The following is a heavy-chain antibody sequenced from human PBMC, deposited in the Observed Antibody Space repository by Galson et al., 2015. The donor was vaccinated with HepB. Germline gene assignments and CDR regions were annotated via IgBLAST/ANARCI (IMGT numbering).Heavy chain of an antibody. CDR1: GFTFNDYA. J-gene: IGHJ6*02. D-gene: IGHD3-10*02. CDR3: ARTDSASCSGGPGIYYYYYYAMDV. V-gene: IGHV3-30*04. CDR2: ISYDGSRK. Sequence: SLRLSCAASGFTFNDYAMHWVRQAPAKGLEWVAVISYDGSRKHYADSVKGRFTISRDNSQNTLYLQMKSLSSEDTAVYYCARTDSASCSGGPGIYYYYYYAMDVWGQGTTVTVSS.